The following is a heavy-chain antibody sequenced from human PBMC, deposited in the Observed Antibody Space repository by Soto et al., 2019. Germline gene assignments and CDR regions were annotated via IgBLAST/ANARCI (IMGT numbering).Heavy chain of an antibody. Sequence: QLQLQESGPGLVKPSETLSLTCTVSGGSISSSSYYWGWIRQPPGKGLEWIGSIYYSGSTYYNPSLKSRVTISVDTSKNQFSLKLSSVTAADTAVYYCARLNYGGSGFDYWGQGTLVTVSS. CDR3: ARLNYGGSGFDY. V-gene: IGHV4-39*01. J-gene: IGHJ4*02. CDR1: GGSISSSSYY. D-gene: IGHD4-17*01. CDR2: IYYSGST.